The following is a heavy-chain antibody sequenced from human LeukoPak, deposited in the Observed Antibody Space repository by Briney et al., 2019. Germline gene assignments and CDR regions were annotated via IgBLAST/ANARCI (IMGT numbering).Heavy chain of an antibody. CDR1: GFTFSSYA. Sequence: GRSLRLSCAASGFTFSSYAMHWVRQAPGKGLEWVAVISYDGSNKYYADSVKGRFTISRDNSKNTLYLQMNSLRAEDTAVYYCAKDGDCSSTSCYGPRNYYYGMDVWGQGTTVTVSS. J-gene: IGHJ6*02. V-gene: IGHV3-30*04. CDR2: ISYDGSNK. CDR3: AKDGDCSSTSCYGPRNYYYGMDV. D-gene: IGHD2-2*01.